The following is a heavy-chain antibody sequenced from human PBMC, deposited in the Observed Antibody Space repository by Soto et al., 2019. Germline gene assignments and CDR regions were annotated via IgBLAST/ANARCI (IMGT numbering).Heavy chain of an antibody. CDR3: ASSMDGATIYYGMDV. D-gene: IGHD5-12*01. J-gene: IGHJ6*02. CDR1: GFTFSSYS. V-gene: IGHV3-48*02. CDR2: ISSSSSTI. Sequence: GESLKISCAASGFTFSSYSMNWVRQAPGKGLEWVSYISSSSSTIYYADSVKGRFTISRDNAKNSLYLQMNSLRDEDTAVYYCASSMDGATIYYGMDVWGQGTTVTVSS.